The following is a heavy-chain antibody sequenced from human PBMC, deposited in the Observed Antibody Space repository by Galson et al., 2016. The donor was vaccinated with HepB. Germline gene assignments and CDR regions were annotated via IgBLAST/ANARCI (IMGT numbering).Heavy chain of an antibody. J-gene: IGHJ6*02. D-gene: IGHD6-19*01. CDR3: ARSRAVAGTDYYYYVMDV. CDR1: GFSLSTSEVC. CDR2: IDWDGDE. V-gene: IGHV2-70*01. Sequence: PALVKPTQTLTVTCTFSGFSLSTSEVCVSWIRQPPGKALEWLALIDWDGDEYYSTSLETRLTISKDTSKNQVVLTMTNMDPVDTATYYCARSRAVAGTDYYYYVMDVWGQGTPVTISS.